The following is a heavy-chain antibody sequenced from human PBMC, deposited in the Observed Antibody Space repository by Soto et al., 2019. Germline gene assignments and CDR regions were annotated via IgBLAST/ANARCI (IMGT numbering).Heavy chain of an antibody. Sequence: EVQLVESGGGWVKPGGSLRLSCVASGFSFSKAWMNWVRQAPGKGPESVGRIRSNTDGGKVDYAASVKGRFTISRDDSKNMLYLQMNSLKTEDTAVYYCTTENPVWFGDLLFTAYGMEVWGQGTTVTVSS. D-gene: IGHD3-10*01. CDR3: TTENPVWFGDLLFTAYGMEV. CDR1: GFSFSKAW. J-gene: IGHJ6*02. V-gene: IGHV3-15*07. CDR2: IRSNTDGGKV.